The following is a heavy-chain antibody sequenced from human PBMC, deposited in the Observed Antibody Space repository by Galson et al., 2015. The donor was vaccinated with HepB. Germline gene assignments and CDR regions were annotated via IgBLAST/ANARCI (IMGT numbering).Heavy chain of an antibody. CDR3: AKGDSSLWSGPPDY. CDR1: GFSFSKYV. Sequence: SLRLSCAGSGFSFSKYVMSWVRQAPGKGLEWVAAISVSGISTNYADSVKGRLRISRENTNNTVYLQMDNLRVDDSAVYYCAKGDSSLWSGPPDYWGQGSLVTVSS. J-gene: IGHJ4*02. D-gene: IGHD3-3*01. V-gene: IGHV3-23*01. CDR2: ISVSGIST.